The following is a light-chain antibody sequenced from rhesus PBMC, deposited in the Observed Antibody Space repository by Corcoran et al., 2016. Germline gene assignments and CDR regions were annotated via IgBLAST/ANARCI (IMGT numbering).Light chain of an antibody. CDR1: QAISSW. CDR3: QQYDSRPWT. Sequence: DIQMTQSPSSLSASVGDTVTITCRASQAISSWLAWYQQKPGKAPKLLIYKASSLQSGGPSRFSGSGSGTDFTLTISSLQSEDFATYYCQQYDSRPWTFGHGTKVEIK. J-gene: IGKJ1*01. V-gene: IGKV1-22*01. CDR2: KAS.